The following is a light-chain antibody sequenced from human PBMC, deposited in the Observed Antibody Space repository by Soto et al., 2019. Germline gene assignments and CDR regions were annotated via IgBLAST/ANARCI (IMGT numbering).Light chain of an antibody. CDR3: QQYFDVPFT. CDR2: WAS. J-gene: IGKJ4*01. CDR1: RSVLYKSNNKNH. Sequence: DIVMTQSPDSLAVSLGERATMNCKCSRSVLYKSNNKNHLAWYQQKPGQPPQLLIYWASTRESGVPERFSGSGSGTDFTLTISRLEAEDVAFYWCQQYFDVPFTFGGGPKVEI. V-gene: IGKV4-1*01.